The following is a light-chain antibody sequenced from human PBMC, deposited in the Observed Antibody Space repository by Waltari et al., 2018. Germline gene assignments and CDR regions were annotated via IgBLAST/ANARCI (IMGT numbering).Light chain of an antibody. CDR2: GAS. J-gene: IGKJ2*01. V-gene: IGKV3-20*01. CDR3: QQYGTSSYT. Sequence: EFVLTQSPGTLSLSPGERATLPCRASQSVSSSYFAWYQQKPGQAPRPLIYGASSRATGIPDRFSGSGSGTDCTLTSSRLEPEDFAVYYCQQYGTSSYTFGQGTKLEI. CDR1: QSVSSSY.